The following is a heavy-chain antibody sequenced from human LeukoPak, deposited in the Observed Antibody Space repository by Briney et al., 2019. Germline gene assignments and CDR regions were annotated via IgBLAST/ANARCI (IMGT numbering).Heavy chain of an antibody. CDR1: GGTFTSYY. CDR3: ARDGTYSDYDYYFDY. Sequence: ASVKVSCKASGGTFTSYYLHWVRQAPGQGLEWMGVINPSGGSTTYAQKFQGRVTMTRDTSTTTVYMELSSLRSEDTAVYYCARDGTYSDYDYYFDYWGQGTLVTVSS. J-gene: IGHJ4*02. CDR2: INPSGGST. V-gene: IGHV1-46*01. D-gene: IGHD5-12*01.